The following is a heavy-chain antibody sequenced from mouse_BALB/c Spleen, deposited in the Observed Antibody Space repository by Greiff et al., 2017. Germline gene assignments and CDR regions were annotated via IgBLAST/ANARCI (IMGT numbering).Heavy chain of an antibody. CDR1: GFTFSSYA. D-gene: IGHD1-1*01. CDR3: ARSTRKYYGSSYGGMDY. CDR2: ISTGGSYT. J-gene: IGHJ4*01. Sequence: EVQLLQSGGGLVKPGGSLKLSCAASGFTFSSYAMSWVSQTPGKRLEWVATISTGGSYTYYPDSVKGRFTISRDNAKNTLYMQMSSLRSEDTAMYDGARSTRKYYGSSYGGMDYWGQGTSVTVSS. V-gene: IGHV5-9-3*01.